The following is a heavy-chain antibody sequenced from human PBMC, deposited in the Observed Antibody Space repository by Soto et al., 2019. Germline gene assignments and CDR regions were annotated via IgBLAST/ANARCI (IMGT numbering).Heavy chain of an antibody. J-gene: IGHJ5*02. D-gene: IGHD3-3*01. CDR3: ARGYYDFWSGYYLQPFFDP. V-gene: IGHV3-23*01. CDR2: ISGSGGST. CDR1: GFTFSSYA. Sequence: EVQLLESGGGLVQPGGSLRLSCAASGFTFSSYAMSWVRQAPGKGLEWVSAISGSGGSTYYADSVKGRFTISRDNSKNTLYLQMNSLRAEDTAVYYCARGYYDFWSGYYLQPFFDPWGQGTLVTVSS.